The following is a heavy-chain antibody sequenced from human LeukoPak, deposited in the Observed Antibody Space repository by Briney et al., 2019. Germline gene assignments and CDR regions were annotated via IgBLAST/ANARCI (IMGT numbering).Heavy chain of an antibody. D-gene: IGHD1-26*01. Sequence: GGSLRLSCAASGFTFSSYAMHRVRQAPGKGLEYVSAISSNGGSTYYANSVKGRFTISRDNSKNTLYLQMGSLRAEDMAVYYCARALVGAHAWFDPWGQGTLVTVSS. V-gene: IGHV3-64*01. CDR3: ARALVGAHAWFDP. CDR2: ISSNGGST. J-gene: IGHJ5*02. CDR1: GFTFSSYA.